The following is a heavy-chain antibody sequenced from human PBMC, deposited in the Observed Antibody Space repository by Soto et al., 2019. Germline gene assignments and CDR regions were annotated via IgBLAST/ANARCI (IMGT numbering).Heavy chain of an antibody. Sequence: PVESLTISCQVSGYRFTSSWIVWVLQMPGKGLEWLGNVYPSDSDVRYSPSFEGQVTISADKSISTAYLQWSSLKASDTAMYYCARFAAGTGFDYWGQGTLVTVSS. D-gene: IGHD1-7*01. J-gene: IGHJ4*02. CDR1: GYRFTSSW. V-gene: IGHV5-51*01. CDR3: ARFAAGTGFDY. CDR2: VYPSDSDV.